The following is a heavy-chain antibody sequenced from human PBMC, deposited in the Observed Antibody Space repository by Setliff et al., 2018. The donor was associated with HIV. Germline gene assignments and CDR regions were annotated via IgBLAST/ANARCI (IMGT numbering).Heavy chain of an antibody. D-gene: IGHD2-2*01. CDR2: TSHSGKT. CDR1: GGPLSGHY. V-gene: IGHV4-34*01. J-gene: IGHJ4*02. Sequence: PSETLSLTCAVYGGPLSGHYWSWIRQPPGQGLEWIGETSHSGKTNYNPSLKSRVTISVDTSKNQFSLKLTSVTAADTAVYYCVTSSSWSSRLNFWGPGMLVT. CDR3: VTSSSWSSRLNF.